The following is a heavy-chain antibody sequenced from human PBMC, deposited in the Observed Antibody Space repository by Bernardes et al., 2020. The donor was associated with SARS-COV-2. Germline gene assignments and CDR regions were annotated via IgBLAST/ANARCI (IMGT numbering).Heavy chain of an antibody. Sequence: SETLSLTCTVSGGSISSSSYYWGWLLQPPGKGLEWIGSIYYSGSTYYNPSLKSRVSISVDTSKNQFSLKLSSVTAADTAVYYCARHGNVDTALRSPGYWGQGTLVTVSS. J-gene: IGHJ4*02. CDR3: ARHGNVDTALRSPGY. V-gene: IGHV4-39*01. CDR2: IYYSGST. D-gene: IGHD5-18*01. CDR1: GGSISSSSYY.